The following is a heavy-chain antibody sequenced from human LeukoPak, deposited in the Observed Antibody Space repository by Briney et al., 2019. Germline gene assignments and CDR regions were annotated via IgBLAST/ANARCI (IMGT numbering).Heavy chain of an antibody. V-gene: IGHV3-7*04. J-gene: IGHJ4*02. D-gene: IGHD3-3*01. Sequence: GGSLRLSCAASGFTFSSYWMSWVRQAPGKGLEWEANIKQDGSEKYYVDSVKGRFTASRDNAKNSLYLQMNSLRAEDTAVYYCARVFNFWSGYYRDSWGQGTLVTVSS. CDR2: IKQDGSEK. CDR3: ARVFNFWSGYYRDS. CDR1: GFTFSSYW.